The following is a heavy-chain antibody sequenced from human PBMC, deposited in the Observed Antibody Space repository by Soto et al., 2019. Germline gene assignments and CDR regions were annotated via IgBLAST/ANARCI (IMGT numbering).Heavy chain of an antibody. CDR2: INHSGST. J-gene: IGHJ4*02. CDR1: GGSFSGYY. V-gene: IGHV4-34*01. CDR3: ARAAPRYCSGGSCSSGRDY. Sequence: QVQLQQWGAGLLKPSETLSLTCAVYGGSFSGYYWSWIRQPPGKGLEWIGEINHSGSTNYNPSLRSRGTLSVDTSNNQFSLKLSSVPAADTAVYYCARAAPRYCSGGSCSSGRDYWGQGTLVTVSS. D-gene: IGHD2-15*01.